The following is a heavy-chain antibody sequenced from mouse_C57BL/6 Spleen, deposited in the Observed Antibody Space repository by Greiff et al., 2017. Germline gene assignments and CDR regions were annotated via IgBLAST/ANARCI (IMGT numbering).Heavy chain of an antibody. D-gene: IGHD2-5*01. Sequence: VQLQQPGAELVRPGSSVKLSCKASGYTFTSYWMHWVKQRPIQGLEWIGNIDPSDSETHYNQKFKDKATLTVDKSSSTAYMQLSSLTSEDSAVYYCAIYSNYSYWYFDVWGTGTTVTVSS. CDR2: IDPSDSET. CDR3: AIYSNYSYWYFDV. J-gene: IGHJ1*03. V-gene: IGHV1-52*01. CDR1: GYTFTSYW.